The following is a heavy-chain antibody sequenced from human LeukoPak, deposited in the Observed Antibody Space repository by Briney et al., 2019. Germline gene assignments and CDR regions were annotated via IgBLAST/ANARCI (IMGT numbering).Heavy chain of an antibody. D-gene: IGHD4-17*01. CDR2: IYHSGST. CDR3: ASGDYRGLYFDY. J-gene: IGHJ4*02. CDR1: GYSISSGYH. V-gene: IGHV4-38-2*02. Sequence: PSETLSLTCTVSGYSISSGYHWGWIRQPPGKGLEWIGSIYHSGSTYYNPSLKSRVTISVDTSKNQFSLKLSSVTAADTAVYYCASGDYRGLYFDYWGQGTLVTVSS.